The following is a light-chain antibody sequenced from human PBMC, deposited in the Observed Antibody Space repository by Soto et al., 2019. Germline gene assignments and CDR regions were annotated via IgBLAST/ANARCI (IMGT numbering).Light chain of an antibody. CDR3: QQYDNWPLT. J-gene: IGKJ4*01. Sequence: DIVMTQSPATLPVSPGERATLSCRASQSVSSNLAWYQQKPGQAPRFLIYGASTRATGIPARFSGSGSGTEFTLTISSLQSEDFAVYYWQQYDNWPLTFGGGTKVEIK. CDR2: GAS. V-gene: IGKV3-15*01. CDR1: QSVSSN.